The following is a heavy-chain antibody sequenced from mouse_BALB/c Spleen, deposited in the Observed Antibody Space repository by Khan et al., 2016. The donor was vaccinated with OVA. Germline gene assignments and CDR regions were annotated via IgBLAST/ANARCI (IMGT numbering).Heavy chain of an antibody. J-gene: IGHJ3*01. Sequence: EVQLQESGGDLVKPGGSLKLSCAASGFTFSTYGMSWVRQTPDKRLEWVATVSTGGGYTYYSDSVKGRCTISRDNAKNTLYLQMSGVKSEDTSMFYCTRLAYYYDSEGFAYWGQGTLVTVSA. CDR1: GFTFSTYG. V-gene: IGHV5-6*01. CDR2: VSTGGGYT. D-gene: IGHD1-1*01. CDR3: TRLAYYYDSEGFAY.